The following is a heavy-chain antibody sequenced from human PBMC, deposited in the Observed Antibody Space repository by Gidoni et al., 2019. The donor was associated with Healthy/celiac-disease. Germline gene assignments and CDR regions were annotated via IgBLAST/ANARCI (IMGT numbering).Heavy chain of an antibody. V-gene: IGHV3-33*01. CDR2: IWYDGSNK. D-gene: IGHD3-10*01. CDR3: AREFYYGSGSPSDY. CDR1: GLTFSSYG. J-gene: IGHJ4*02. Sequence: QVQLVESGGGVVQPGRSLRLSCSASGLTFSSYGMHWVRQAPGKGLEGVAVIWYDGSNKYYADSVKGRFTISRDNSKNTLYLQMNSLRAEDTAVYYCAREFYYGSGSPSDYWGQGTLVTVSS.